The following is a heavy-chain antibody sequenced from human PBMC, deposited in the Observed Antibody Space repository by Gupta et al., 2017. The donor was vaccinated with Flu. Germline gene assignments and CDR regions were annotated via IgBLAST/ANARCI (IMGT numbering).Heavy chain of an antibody. CDR2: ISSTGAST. D-gene: IGHD2-2*01. J-gene: IGHJ6*03. CDR3: AKDPGVIPIHYMDV. CDR1: GFTFNNNA. V-gene: IGHV3-23*01. Sequence: EVYLLESGGGLVQPGGSLRLSCAASGFTFNNNAMNWVRQAPGKGLEWVSGISSTGASTYYADSVKGRFIISRDNSKNTLFLQMNSMRVEDTAIYYCAKDPGVIPIHYMDVWGKGATVTVSS.